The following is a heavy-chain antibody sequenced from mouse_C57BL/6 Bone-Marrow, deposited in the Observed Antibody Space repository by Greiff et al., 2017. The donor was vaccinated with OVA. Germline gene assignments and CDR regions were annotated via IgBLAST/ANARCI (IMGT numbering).Heavy chain of an antibody. CDR2: ISSGGSYT. Sequence: EVQRVESGGDLVKPGGSLKLSCAASGFTFSSYGLSWVRQTPDKRLEWVATISSGGSYTSYPDSVKGRFTISRDNAKNTLYLQMSSLKSEDTAMYYCARHNEDYGSSYDYYAMDYWGQGTSVTVSS. J-gene: IGHJ4*01. V-gene: IGHV5-6*01. CDR1: GFTFSSYG. CDR3: ARHNEDYGSSYDYYAMDY. D-gene: IGHD1-1*01.